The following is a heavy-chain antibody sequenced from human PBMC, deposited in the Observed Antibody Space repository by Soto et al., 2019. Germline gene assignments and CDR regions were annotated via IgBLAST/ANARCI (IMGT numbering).Heavy chain of an antibody. V-gene: IGHV2-26*01. CDR2: IFSNDEK. J-gene: IGHJ4*02. Sequence: GSGPTLVNPTETLTMTCTVSGFSLSNARMGVSWIRQPPGKALEWLAHIFSNDEKSYSTSLKSRLTISKDTSKSQVVLTMTNMDPVDTATYYCARIIRYYDILTGYQGPKYYFDYWGQGTLVTVSS. CDR3: ARIIRYYDILTGYQGPKYYFDY. D-gene: IGHD3-9*01. CDR1: GFSLSNARMG.